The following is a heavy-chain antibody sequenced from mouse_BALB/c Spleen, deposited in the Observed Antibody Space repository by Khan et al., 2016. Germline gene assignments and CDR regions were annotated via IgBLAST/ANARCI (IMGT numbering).Heavy chain of an antibody. CDR1: GDSITSGY. J-gene: IGHJ3*01. CDR3: ARSIRNDTWFAY. Sequence: EVQLQESGPSLVKPSQTLYLTCSVTGDSITSGYWNWIRKFPGNQLEYMGYINYSGHTYYTPVIKRRISISRDTSKSQHYRQLISVTTEDTATYYWARSIRNDTWFAYWGQGTLVTVSA. V-gene: IGHV3-8*02. D-gene: IGHD2-14*01. CDR2: INYSGHT.